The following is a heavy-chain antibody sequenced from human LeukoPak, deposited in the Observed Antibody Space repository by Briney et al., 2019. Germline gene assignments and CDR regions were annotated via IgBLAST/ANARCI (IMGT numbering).Heavy chain of an antibody. Sequence: GESLKISCKGSGYSFTSYWIGWVRQMPGKGLEWMGIIYPGDSDTRYSPSFQGQVTISADKSISTAYLQWSSLKASDTAMYYCARRIYSSSRRYYFDYWGQGTLITVSS. V-gene: IGHV5-51*01. CDR1: GYSFTSYW. D-gene: IGHD6-13*01. CDR3: ARRIYSSSRRYYFDY. CDR2: IYPGDSDT. J-gene: IGHJ4*02.